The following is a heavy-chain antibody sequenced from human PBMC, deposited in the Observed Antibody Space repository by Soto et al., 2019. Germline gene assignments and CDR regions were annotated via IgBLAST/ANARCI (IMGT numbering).Heavy chain of an antibody. D-gene: IGHD2-8*01. CDR3: ARGDSTDCSNGVCSFFYNRDMDV. CDR2: INPKSGGT. CDR1: GYSFTDYH. V-gene: IGHV1-2*04. J-gene: IGHJ6*02. Sequence: ASVKVSCKASGYSFTDYHIHWVRQAPGQGLEWLGRINPKSGGTSTAQKFQGWVTMTTDTSISTSSMELTRLTSYDTAIYYCARGDSTDCSNGVCSFFYNRDMDVWGQGTTVTVSS.